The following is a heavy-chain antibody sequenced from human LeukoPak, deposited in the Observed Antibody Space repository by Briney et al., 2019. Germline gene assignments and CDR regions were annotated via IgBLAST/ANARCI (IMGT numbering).Heavy chain of an antibody. CDR1: GATLNELS. CDR3: ARGGADNYGYLDY. V-gene: IGHV1-24*01. D-gene: IGHD5-18*01. Sequence: ASVRVSCKVSGATLNELSIHWVRQAPGKGLEWIGGVEPEYGETLYAQKFQDRVTITRDTSASTAYMELSSLRSEDTAVYYCARGGADNYGYLDYWGQGTLVTVSS. J-gene: IGHJ4*02. CDR2: VEPEYGET.